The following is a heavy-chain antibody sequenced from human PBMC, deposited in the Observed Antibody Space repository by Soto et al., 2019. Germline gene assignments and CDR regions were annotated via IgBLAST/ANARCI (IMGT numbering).Heavy chain of an antibody. CDR3: ARHRPYCSSTSCYVHGMDV. J-gene: IGHJ6*02. CDR1: GCRCASDW. CDR2: IYPGDSDT. D-gene: IGHD2-2*01. V-gene: IGHV5-51*01. Sequence: GVPLRVWWRGAGCRCASDWIGWVRQMPGKGLEWMGIIYPGDSDTRYSPSFQGQVTISADKSIGTAYLQWSSLKASDTAMYYCARHRPYCSSTSCYVHGMDVWAQGTTVTVSS.